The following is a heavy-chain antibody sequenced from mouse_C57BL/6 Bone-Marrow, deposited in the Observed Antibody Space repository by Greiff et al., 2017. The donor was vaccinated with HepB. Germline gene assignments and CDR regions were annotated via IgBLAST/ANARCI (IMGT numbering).Heavy chain of an antibody. Sequence: QVQLQQPGAELVKPGASVKLSCKASGYTFTSYWMHWVKQRPGQGLEWIGMIHPNSGSTNYNEKFKSKATLTVDKSSSTAYMQLSSLTSEDSAVYYCASYYCGMSWFAYWGQGTLVTVSA. CDR3: ASYYCGMSWFAY. D-gene: IGHD1-1*01. CDR2: IHPNSGST. V-gene: IGHV1-64*01. CDR1: GYTFTSYW. J-gene: IGHJ3*01.